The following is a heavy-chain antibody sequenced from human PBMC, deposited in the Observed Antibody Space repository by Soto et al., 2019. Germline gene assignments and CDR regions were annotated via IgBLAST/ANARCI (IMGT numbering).Heavy chain of an antibody. CDR1: GGNFSSYA. V-gene: IGHV1-69*13. J-gene: IGHJ6*02. CDR2: IIPIFGTA. CDR3: ARAKAPSITIFGVVIPGLMGYYGMDV. Sequence: GASVKVSCKASGGNFSSYAISGVRQAPGQGLEWMGGIIPIFGTANDAQKFQGRVTTTADESTSTAYMELSNLRSEDTAVYYCARAKAPSITIFGVVIPGLMGYYGMDVWGQGTTVTVSS. D-gene: IGHD3-3*01.